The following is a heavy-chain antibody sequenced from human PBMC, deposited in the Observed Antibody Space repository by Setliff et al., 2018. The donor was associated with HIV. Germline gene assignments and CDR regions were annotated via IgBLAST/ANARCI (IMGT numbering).Heavy chain of an antibody. CDR1: GDSMRTNY. CDR2: VDYSGSS. D-gene: IGHD3-10*01. J-gene: IGHJ4*02. CDR3: ARRSTVARGVDCFDL. Sequence: SETLSLTCSVSGDSMRTNYWTWIRQSPGKGLEWIGHVDYSGSSTYNPSLNSRVTLSIDTSKSQFSLRLSSVTAADTALYYCARRSTVARGVDCFDLWGQGTLVTV. V-gene: IGHV4-59*08.